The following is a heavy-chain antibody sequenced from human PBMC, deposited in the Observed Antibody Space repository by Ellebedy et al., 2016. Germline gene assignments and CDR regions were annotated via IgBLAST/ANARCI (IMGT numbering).Heavy chain of an antibody. Sequence: SETLSLTXTVSGGSISSGDYYWSWIRQPPGKGLEWIGYIYYSGSTYYNPSLKSRVTISVDTSKNQFSLKLSSVTAADTAVYYCARVYDSSGYGDYWGQGTLVTVSS. V-gene: IGHV4-30-4*01. J-gene: IGHJ4*02. CDR2: IYYSGST. CDR1: GGSISSGDYY. CDR3: ARVYDSSGYGDY. D-gene: IGHD3-22*01.